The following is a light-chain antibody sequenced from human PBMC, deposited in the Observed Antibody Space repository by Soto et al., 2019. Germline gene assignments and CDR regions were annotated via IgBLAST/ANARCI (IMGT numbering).Light chain of an antibody. Sequence: DIQMTQSPSSLSASVGDRITITCPASQDISNYLNWYQQKPGKAPKLLIYDASNLETGVPSRFSGSGSGTDFTFTISSLQPEDIATYYCQQYDNFPLTFGGGTKVEIK. CDR3: QQYDNFPLT. CDR1: QDISNY. J-gene: IGKJ4*01. V-gene: IGKV1-33*01. CDR2: DAS.